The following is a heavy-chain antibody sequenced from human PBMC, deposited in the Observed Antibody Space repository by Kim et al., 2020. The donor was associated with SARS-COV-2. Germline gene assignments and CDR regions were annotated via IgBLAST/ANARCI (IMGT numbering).Heavy chain of an antibody. CDR1: GFTFSSYG. V-gene: IGHV3-33*08. CDR3: ARDGKDYYDSSGYSAEYFQH. J-gene: IGHJ1*01. D-gene: IGHD3-22*01. CDR2: IWYDGSNK. Sequence: GGSLRLSCAASGFTFSSYGMHWVRQAPGKGLEWVAVIWYDGSNKYYADSVKGRFTISRDNSKNTLYLQMNSLRAEDTAVYYCARDGKDYYDSSGYSAEYFQHWGQGTLVTVSS.